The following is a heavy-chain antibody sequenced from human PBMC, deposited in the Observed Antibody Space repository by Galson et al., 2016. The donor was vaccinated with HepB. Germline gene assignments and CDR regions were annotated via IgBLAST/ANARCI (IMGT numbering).Heavy chain of an antibody. V-gene: IGHV3-64*04. CDR2: INNYGGDT. Sequence: SLRLSCAASGFTFSRYAMNWVRQAPRKGLEYVSAINNYGGDTKYADSVKGRFTISRDNSKNTLYLQMNSLRAEDKAVYYCARGVPDYYDSTGHPYWYFDLWGRGTLVTVSS. CDR3: ARGVPDYYDSTGHPYWYFDL. CDR1: GFTFSRYA. J-gene: IGHJ2*01. D-gene: IGHD3-22*01.